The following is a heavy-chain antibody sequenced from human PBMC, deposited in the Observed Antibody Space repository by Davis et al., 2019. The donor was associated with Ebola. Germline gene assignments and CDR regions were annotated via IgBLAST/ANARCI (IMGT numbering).Heavy chain of an antibody. D-gene: IGHD4-17*01. J-gene: IGHJ4*02. CDR3: ARCGTRYGDQYFEY. CDR1: GFTFSSYA. CDR2: ISYDGSNK. V-gene: IGHV3-30-3*01. Sequence: GESLKISCAASGFTFSSYAMHWVRQAPGKGLEWVAVISYDGSNKYYADSVKGRFTISRDNAKNTLYLQMNSLRAEDTAVYFCARCGTRYGDQYFEYWGQGTLVTVSS.